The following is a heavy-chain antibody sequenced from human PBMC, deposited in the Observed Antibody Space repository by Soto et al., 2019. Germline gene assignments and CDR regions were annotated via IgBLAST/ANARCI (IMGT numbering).Heavy chain of an antibody. CDR1: GYTFTSYG. V-gene: IGHV1-18*01. J-gene: IGHJ4*02. Sequence: QVQLVQSGAEVKKPGASVKVSCKASGYTFTSYGISWVRQAPGQGLEWMGWIRAYNGNTNYAQKLQGRVTMTTATSTSTDYMELRSLRSDDTAVYYCARGNVGGQWLVHKPHFDYWGQGTLVTVSS. CDR3: ARGNVGGQWLVHKPHFDY. CDR2: IRAYNGNT. D-gene: IGHD6-19*01.